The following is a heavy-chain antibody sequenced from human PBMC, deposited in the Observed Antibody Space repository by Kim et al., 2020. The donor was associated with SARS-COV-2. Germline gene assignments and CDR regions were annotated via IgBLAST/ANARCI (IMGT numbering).Heavy chain of an antibody. CDR2: IYYSGST. CDR3: ATTQRWLQLFAV. J-gene: IGHJ6*02. CDR1: GGSISSSSYY. V-gene: IGHV4-39*01. Sequence: SETLSLTCTVSGGSISSSSYYWGWIRQPPGKGLEWIGSIYYSGSTYYNPSLKSRVTISVDTSKNQFSLKLSSVTAADTAVYYCATTQRWLQLFAVWGQGTTVTVSS. D-gene: IGHD5-12*01.